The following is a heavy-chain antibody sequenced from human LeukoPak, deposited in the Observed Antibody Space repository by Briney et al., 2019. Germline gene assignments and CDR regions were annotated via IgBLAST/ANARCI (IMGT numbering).Heavy chain of an antibody. J-gene: IGHJ4*02. Sequence: GASVKVSCKGSGYTFTSYGISWVRQAPGQGLEWRGWISAYNGNTNYAQKLQGRVTMTTDTSTSTAYMELRSLRSDDTAVYYCARDRGDDYGGKIHFDYWGQGTLVTVSS. CDR1: GYTFTSYG. CDR3: ARDRGDDYGGKIHFDY. CDR2: ISAYNGNT. V-gene: IGHV1-18*01. D-gene: IGHD4-23*01.